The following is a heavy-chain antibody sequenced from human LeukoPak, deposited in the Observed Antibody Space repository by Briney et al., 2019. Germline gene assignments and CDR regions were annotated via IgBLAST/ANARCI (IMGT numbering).Heavy chain of an antibody. Sequence: SETLSLTCTVSGGSISSGDYYWSWIRQPPGKGLEWIGYIYYSGTTSYNPSLKSRATILVDTSKNQFSLKLNSVTAADTAVYYCARTKMTTHYYYYYGMDVWGQGTTVTVSS. V-gene: IGHV4-30-4*01. CDR3: ARTKMTTHYYYYYGMDV. D-gene: IGHD5-24*01. CDR1: GGSISSGDYY. CDR2: IYYSGTT. J-gene: IGHJ6*02.